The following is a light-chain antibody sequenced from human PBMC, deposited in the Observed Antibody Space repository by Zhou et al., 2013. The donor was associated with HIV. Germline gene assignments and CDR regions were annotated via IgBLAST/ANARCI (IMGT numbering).Light chain of an antibody. V-gene: IGKV3-20*01. CDR1: HTVTSNY. J-gene: IGKJ2*01. Sequence: EIVLTQSPGTLSLSPGERATLSCRASHTVTSNYLAWYQHTPGQGPKVLIFGASTRANGIPDRFSGSGSGTEFTLTISRLEPEDFAVYYCQHYGVSPYTFGPGTKPGD. CDR3: QHYGVSPYT. CDR2: GAS.